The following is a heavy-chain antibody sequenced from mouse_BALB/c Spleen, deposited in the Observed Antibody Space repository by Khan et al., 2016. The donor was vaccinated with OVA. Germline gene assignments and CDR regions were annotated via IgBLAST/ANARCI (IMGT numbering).Heavy chain of an antibody. CDR1: GYSITSDYA. V-gene: IGHV3-2*02. Sequence: VQLKESGPGLVKPSQSLSLSCTVTGYSITSDYAWNWIRQFPGNKLEWMGYISSSGSTNYNPALKSRISITRDTSKNQFFLQLNSVTTEDTATSYCARDDSRDTYAMDYWGQGTSVTVSS. CDR3: ARDDSRDTYAMDY. CDR2: ISSSGST. J-gene: IGHJ4*01. D-gene: IGHD2-4*01.